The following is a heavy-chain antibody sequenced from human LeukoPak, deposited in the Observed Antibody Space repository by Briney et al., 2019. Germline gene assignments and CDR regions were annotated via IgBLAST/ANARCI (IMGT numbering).Heavy chain of an antibody. J-gene: IGHJ4*02. CDR3: ARGPRGSYYLVRSYYFDY. CDR1: GGSISSSSYY. D-gene: IGHD1-26*01. Sequence: SSETLSLTCTVSGGSISSSSYYWGWIRQPPGKGLEWIGSIYYNGRTYYNPSLKSRVTISVDTSKKQFSLKLSSVTAADTAVYYCARGPRGSYYLVRSYYFDYWGQGTLVTVSS. V-gene: IGHV4-39*01. CDR2: IYYNGRT.